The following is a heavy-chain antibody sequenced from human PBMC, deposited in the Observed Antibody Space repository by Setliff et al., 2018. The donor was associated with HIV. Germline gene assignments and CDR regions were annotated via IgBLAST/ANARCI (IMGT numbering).Heavy chain of an antibody. CDR2: INPNGGST. CDR3: ATDRTQTGISMVRGRLTDPARYPLDY. CDR1: GFTFTSYY. V-gene: IGHV1-46*01. D-gene: IGHD3-10*01. J-gene: IGHJ4*02. Sequence: RASVKVSCKASGFTFTSYYMHWVRQAPGQGLEWMGVINPNGGSTSYSQVFQGGVTMTRDTSTRTVYMELSSLRSEDTAVYYCATDRTQTGISMVRGRLTDPARYPLDYWGPGTLVTVSS.